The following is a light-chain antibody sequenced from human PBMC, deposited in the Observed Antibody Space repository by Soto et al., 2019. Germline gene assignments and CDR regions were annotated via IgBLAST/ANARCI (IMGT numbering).Light chain of an antibody. Sequence: DIQMTQSPSSLSASVGDRVTITCRASQGIRTYLNWYQQKPGKSPELLIYDTSSLQSGVPSRFSGSGSGTDFTLTISSLRPEDFASYYCQQSYSTPFTFGPGTKVDIK. CDR1: QGIRTY. V-gene: IGKV1-39*01. J-gene: IGKJ3*01. CDR2: DTS. CDR3: QQSYSTPFT.